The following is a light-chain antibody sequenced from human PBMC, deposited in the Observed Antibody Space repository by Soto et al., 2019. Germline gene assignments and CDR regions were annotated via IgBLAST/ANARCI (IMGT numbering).Light chain of an antibody. J-gene: IGKJ5*01. V-gene: IGKV3-20*01. CDR3: QQYNIWPIT. CDR2: CAS. CDR1: QSVSSNY. Sequence: EIVLTQTACTLSFTPEERATLSCRASQSVSSNYLAWYQQKPGQAPRPRIYCASNRVTGIPDRFSGSGSDTDFTHTISRLEPEDCAVYYCQQYNIWPITSGQGARPENK.